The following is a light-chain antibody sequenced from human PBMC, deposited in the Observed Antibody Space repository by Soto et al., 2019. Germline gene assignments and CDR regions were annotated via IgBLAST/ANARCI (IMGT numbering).Light chain of an antibody. V-gene: IGKV3-15*01. CDR2: GAS. CDR3: QQYNNWPIT. J-gene: IGKJ5*01. CDR1: QSVSNY. Sequence: DIVLTQSPATLSLSPGERATLSCRASQSVSNYLAWYQQKPGQAPRLLIYGASTRATGIPARFSGSGSGTEFTLTISSLQSEDFAVYYCQQYNNWPITFGQGTRLEIK.